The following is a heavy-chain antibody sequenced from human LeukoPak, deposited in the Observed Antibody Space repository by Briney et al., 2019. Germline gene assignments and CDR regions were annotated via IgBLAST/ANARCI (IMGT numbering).Heavy chain of an antibody. J-gene: IGHJ4*02. V-gene: IGHV4-39*01. D-gene: IGHD3-16*02. CDR1: SFSISSSSYY. CDR3: ARGGLYDYVWGSYRYYFDY. CDR2: IYYSGSS. Sequence: SETLSLTCTVSSFSISSSSYYWRWIRQPPGKGLEWIGSIYYSGSSYYHTTVKSRVPISVETATNRSSLKLSSVTAADTAVYYCARGGLYDYVWGSYRYYFDYWGQGTLVTVSS.